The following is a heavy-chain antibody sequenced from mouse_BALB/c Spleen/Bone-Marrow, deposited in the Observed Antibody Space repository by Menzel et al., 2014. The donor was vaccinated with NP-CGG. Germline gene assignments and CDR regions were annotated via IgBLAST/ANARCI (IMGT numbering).Heavy chain of an antibody. D-gene: IGHD1-2*01. CDR1: GFTFSSYA. CDR3: AREGGTTAHYYAMDY. J-gene: IGHJ4*01. Sequence: EVQLVESGGGLVKPGGSLKLSCAASGFTFSSYAISWVRQTPEKRLEWVASISSGGSTYYPDSVKGRFTISRDNARNILYLQMSSLRSEDTAMYYCAREGGTTAHYYAMDYWGQGTSVTVSS. CDR2: ISSGGST. V-gene: IGHV5-6-5*01.